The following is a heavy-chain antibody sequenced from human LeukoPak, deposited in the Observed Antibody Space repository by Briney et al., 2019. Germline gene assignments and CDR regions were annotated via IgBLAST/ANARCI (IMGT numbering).Heavy chain of an antibody. V-gene: IGHV3-33*01. CDR3: ARASCGGDCYQFDY. D-gene: IGHD2-21*02. J-gene: IGHJ4*02. CDR2: IRYDGSNK. Sequence: GGSLRLSCAASGFPFSSYGMHWVRQAPGKGLEWVAVIRYDGSNKYYADSVKGRFTISRDNSKNTLYLQMNSLRAEDTAVYYCARASCGGDCYQFDYWGQGTLVTVSS. CDR1: GFPFSSYG.